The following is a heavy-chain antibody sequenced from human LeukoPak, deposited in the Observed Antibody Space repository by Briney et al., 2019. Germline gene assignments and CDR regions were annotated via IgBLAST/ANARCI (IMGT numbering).Heavy chain of an antibody. D-gene: IGHD3-9*01. CDR1: GGSISSYY. J-gene: IGHJ4*02. Sequence: SETLSLTSTVYGGSISSYYWSWIRQPPGKGLEWIGYIYYSGSTNYNPSLKSRVTISVDTSKNQFSLKLSSVTAADTAVYYCAREATRGRYFDYWGQGTLVTVSS. CDR2: IYYSGST. CDR3: AREATRGRYFDY. V-gene: IGHV4-59*01.